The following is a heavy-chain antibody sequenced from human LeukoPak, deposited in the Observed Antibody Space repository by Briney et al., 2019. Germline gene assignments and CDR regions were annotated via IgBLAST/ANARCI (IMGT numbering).Heavy chain of an antibody. CDR1: GYTFTSYG. Sequence: SVKVSCKASGYTFTSYGISWVRQAPGQGLEWMGGIIPIFGTANYAQKFQGRVTITADESTSTAYMELSSLRSEDTAVYYCANSIVGASADAFDIWGQGIMVTVSS. CDR2: IIPIFGTA. J-gene: IGHJ3*02. CDR3: ANSIVGASADAFDI. D-gene: IGHD1-26*01. V-gene: IGHV1-69*13.